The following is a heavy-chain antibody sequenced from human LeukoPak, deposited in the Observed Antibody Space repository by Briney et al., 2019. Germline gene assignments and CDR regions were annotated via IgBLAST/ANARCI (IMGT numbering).Heavy chain of an antibody. Sequence: ASVKVSCKASGYTFTSYGISWVRQAPGQGLEWMGWISAYNGNTNYAQKLQGRVTMTTDTSTSTACMELRSLRSDDTAVYYCARLWFGELWNDYWGQGTLVTVSS. J-gene: IGHJ4*02. D-gene: IGHD3-10*01. CDR3: ARLWFGELWNDY. CDR2: ISAYNGNT. CDR1: GYTFTSYG. V-gene: IGHV1-18*01.